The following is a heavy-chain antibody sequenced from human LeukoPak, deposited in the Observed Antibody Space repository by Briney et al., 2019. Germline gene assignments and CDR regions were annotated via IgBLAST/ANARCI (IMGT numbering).Heavy chain of an antibody. CDR1: GDSITGYY. Sequence: PSETLSLTCSVSGDSITGYYWGWIRQPPGKGLEWIGSIYYSGSTYYNPSLKSRVTISVDTSKNQFSLKLSSVTAADTAVYYCAREDVLYYFDYWGQGTLVTVSS. V-gene: IGHV4-39*07. CDR2: IYYSGST. CDR3: AREDVLYYFDY. J-gene: IGHJ4*02.